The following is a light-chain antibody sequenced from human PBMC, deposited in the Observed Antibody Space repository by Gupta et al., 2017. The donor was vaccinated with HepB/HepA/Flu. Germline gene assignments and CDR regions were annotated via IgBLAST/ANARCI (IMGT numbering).Light chain of an antibody. CDR2: DAS. Sequence: DIVLTQSPATLSLSPGERATLSCRASQNILRFLALYQKKPDQAPMLLIYDASSRSPGVPARFSGSGSGTYFTLTISRLEPDDFAFYYCLHRSHWSLTFGGGTKVEIK. CDR3: LHRSHWSLT. CDR1: QNILRF. V-gene: IGKV3-11*01. J-gene: IGKJ4*01.